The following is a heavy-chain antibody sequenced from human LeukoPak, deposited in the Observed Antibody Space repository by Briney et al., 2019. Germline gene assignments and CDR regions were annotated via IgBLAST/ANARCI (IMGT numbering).Heavy chain of an antibody. CDR3: ATTGSGNYYYYYMDV. CDR1: GYTLTELS. V-gene: IGHV1-24*01. J-gene: IGHJ6*03. D-gene: IGHD3-10*01. CDR2: FDPEDGET. Sequence: GASVKVSCKVSGYTLTELSMHWVRQAPGKGLEWMGGFDPEDGETIYALKFQGRVTMTEDTSTDTAYMELSSLRSEDTAVYYCATTGSGNYYYYYMDVWGKGTTVTVSS.